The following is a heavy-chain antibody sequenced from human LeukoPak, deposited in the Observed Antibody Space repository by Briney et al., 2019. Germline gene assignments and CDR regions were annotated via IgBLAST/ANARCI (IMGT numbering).Heavy chain of an antibody. CDR2: INSDGSSR. V-gene: IGHV3-74*01. CDR1: GFTFSSYW. Sequence: GGSLRLSCAASGFTFSSYWMHWVRQAPGKGLVWVSRINSDGSSRFYADSVKGRFTISRDNAKNTLYLQMNSLRAEDTAVYYCARAYYYGPNWFDPWGQGTLVTVSS. D-gene: IGHD3-10*01. CDR3: ARAYYYGPNWFDP. J-gene: IGHJ5*02.